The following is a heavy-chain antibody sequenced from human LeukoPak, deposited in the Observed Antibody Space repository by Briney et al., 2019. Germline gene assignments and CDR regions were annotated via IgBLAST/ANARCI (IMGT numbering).Heavy chain of an antibody. J-gene: IGHJ4*02. CDR3: ARRVPRTSLAYRGVSLN. Sequence: SETLSLTCTVSGGSISSGSYYWGWIRQPPGKGLEWIGSFYYSGSTYYNPSLKSRVTISVDTSKNQFSLKLSSVTAADTAVYYCARRVPRTSLAYRGVSLNWGQGTLVTVSS. CDR1: GGSISSGSYY. V-gene: IGHV4-39*07. CDR2: FYYSGST. D-gene: IGHD3-10*01.